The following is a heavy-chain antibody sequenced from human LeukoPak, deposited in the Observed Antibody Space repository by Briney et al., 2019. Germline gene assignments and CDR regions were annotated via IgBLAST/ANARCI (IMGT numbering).Heavy chain of an antibody. D-gene: IGHD5-18*01. V-gene: IGHV3-48*04. CDR1: GFTFSSYG. Sequence: PGGSLRLSCAASGFTFSSYGMHWVRQAPGKGLEWVSYISSSGSTIYYADSVKGRFTISRDNAKNSLYLQMNSLRAEDTAVYYCARDPGYSYGFDIWGQGTMVTVSS. CDR3: ARDPGYSYGFDI. J-gene: IGHJ3*02. CDR2: ISSSGSTI.